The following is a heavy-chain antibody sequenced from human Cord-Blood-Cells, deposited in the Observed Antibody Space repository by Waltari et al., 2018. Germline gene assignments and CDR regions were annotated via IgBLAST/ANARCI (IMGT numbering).Heavy chain of an antibody. CDR1: GYTFTGYY. CDR3: ARGGSYYYYYYGMDV. CDR2: INPNSGVT. V-gene: IGHV1-2*04. J-gene: IGHJ6*02. Sequence: QVQLVQSGAEVKKPGASVKVSCKASGYTFTGYYMHWVRQAPGQGLEWMGWINPNSGVTNYAQKFQCWVTMQRDMSISTAYMELSRLRSDDTAVYYCARGGSYYYYYYGMDVWGQGTTVTVSS. D-gene: IGHD1-26*01.